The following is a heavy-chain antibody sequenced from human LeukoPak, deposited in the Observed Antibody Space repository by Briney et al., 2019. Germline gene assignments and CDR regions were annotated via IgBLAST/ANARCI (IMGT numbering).Heavy chain of an antibody. J-gene: IGHJ5*02. Sequence: ASVKVSCKASGYTFTSYYMHWVRQAPGQGLEWMGIINPSGGSTSYAQKFQGRVTMTRDMSTSTVYMELSSLRSEDTAAYYCARSQLVRGENNWFDPWGQGTLVTVSS. CDR3: ARSQLVRGENNWFDP. CDR1: GYTFTSYY. CDR2: INPSGGST. D-gene: IGHD6-13*01. V-gene: IGHV1-46*01.